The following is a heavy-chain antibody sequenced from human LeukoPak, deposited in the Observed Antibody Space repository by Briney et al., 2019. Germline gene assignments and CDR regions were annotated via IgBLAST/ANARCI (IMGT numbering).Heavy chain of an antibody. CDR2: ISGSGGST. D-gene: IGHD6-19*01. CDR1: GITFSSYA. CDR3: AKGGQWLVRHDAFDI. J-gene: IGHJ3*02. V-gene: IGHV3-23*01. Sequence: PGGSLRLSCAASGITFSSYAMSWVRQAPGKGLEWVSAISGSGGSTYYADSVKGRFTISRDNSKNTLYVQMNSLTTEDTAIYYCAKGGQWLVRHDAFDIWGQGTMVTVSS.